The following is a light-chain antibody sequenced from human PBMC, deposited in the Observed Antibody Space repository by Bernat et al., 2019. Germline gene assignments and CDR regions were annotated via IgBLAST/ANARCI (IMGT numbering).Light chain of an antibody. CDR2: DNN. J-gene: IGLJ1*01. CDR3: GTWDTTRSPEGV. CDR1: IANIGNNH. Sequence: QPVLTQPPSVSAAPGQRVTISCSGRIANIGNNHVSWYQQLPGTAPKLHIYDNNKRPSGIPDRLSGSKSGTSATPDINELQTGDEADYYCGTWDTTRSPEGVFGTGTKVTVL. V-gene: IGLV1-51*01.